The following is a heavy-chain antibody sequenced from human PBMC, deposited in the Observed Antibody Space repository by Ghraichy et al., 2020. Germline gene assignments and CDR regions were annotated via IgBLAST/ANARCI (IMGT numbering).Heavy chain of an antibody. V-gene: IGHV3-30-3*01. Sequence: GESLNISCAASGFTFSSYAMHWVRQAPGKGLEWVAVISYDGSNKYYADSVKGRFTISRDNSKNTLYLQMNSLRAEDTAVYYCARDLSPYSSSPEYFQHWGQGTLVTVSS. CDR2: ISYDGSNK. J-gene: IGHJ1*01. CDR3: ARDLSPYSSSPEYFQH. D-gene: IGHD6-6*01. CDR1: GFTFSSYA.